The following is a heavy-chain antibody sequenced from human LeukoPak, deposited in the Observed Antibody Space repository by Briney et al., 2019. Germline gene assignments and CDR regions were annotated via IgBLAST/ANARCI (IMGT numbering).Heavy chain of an antibody. CDR2: IRYDGSSK. Sequence: PAGSLRLSCAASGFTFSSYCMNWVRQAPGKGLEWVAVIRYDGSSKYYADSMKGRFTISRDKSKNTLSLQMDTVRAEDTAVYYCARAIATSYYNGVEYWGQGNLVTASS. D-gene: IGHD3-10*01. J-gene: IGHJ4*02. CDR1: GFTFSSYC. V-gene: IGHV3-33*08. CDR3: ARAIATSYYNGVEY.